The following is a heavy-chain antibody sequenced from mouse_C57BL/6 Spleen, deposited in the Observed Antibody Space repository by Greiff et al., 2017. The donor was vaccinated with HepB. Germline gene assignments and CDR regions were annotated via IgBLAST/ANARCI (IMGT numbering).Heavy chain of an antibody. CDR2: IYPGSGST. CDR3: AREGIYYGYDEAY. V-gene: IGHV1-55*01. CDR1: GYTFTSYW. Sequence: QVQLQQPGAELVKPGASVKMSCKASGYTFTSYWITWVKQRPGQGLEWIGDIYPGSGSTNYNEKFKSKATLTVDTSSSTAYMQLSSLTSEDSAVYYCAREGIYYGYDEAYWGQGTLVTVSA. J-gene: IGHJ3*01. D-gene: IGHD2-2*01.